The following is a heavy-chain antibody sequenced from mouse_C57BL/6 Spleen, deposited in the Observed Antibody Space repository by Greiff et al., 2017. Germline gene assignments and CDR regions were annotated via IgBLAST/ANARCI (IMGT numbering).Heavy chain of an antibody. CDR1: GYSFTGYY. CDR3: ARSALITTVVATNAMDY. Sequence: VQLKQSGPELVKPGASVKISCKASGYSFTGYYMNWVKQSPEKSLEWIGEINPSTGGTTYNQKFKAKATLTVDKSSSTAYMQLKSPTSEDSAVYYCARSALITTVVATNAMDYWGQGTSVTVSS. J-gene: IGHJ4*01. V-gene: IGHV1-42*01. D-gene: IGHD1-1*01. CDR2: INPSTGGT.